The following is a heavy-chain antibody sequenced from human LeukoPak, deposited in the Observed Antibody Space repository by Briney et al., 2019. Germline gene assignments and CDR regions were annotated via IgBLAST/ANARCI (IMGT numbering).Heavy chain of an antibody. CDR3: ARDMELST. CDR1: GFTFSSYA. V-gene: IGHV3-23*01. CDR2: ISGSGGST. D-gene: IGHD3-16*02. Sequence: PAGGSLRLSCAASGFTFSSYAMSWVRQAPGKGLEWVSGISGSGGSTNSADSVKGRFTISRDNSKDTLYLQVNSLRAEDTAIYYCARDMELSTWGTGTMVSVSS. J-gene: IGHJ3*01.